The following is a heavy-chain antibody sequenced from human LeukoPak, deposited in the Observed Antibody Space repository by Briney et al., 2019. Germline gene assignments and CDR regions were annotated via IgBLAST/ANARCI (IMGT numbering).Heavy chain of an antibody. CDR3: ARRGTPNAFDL. Sequence: SETLSLTCTVSDDSISSAYSWVWVRQPPGKGLEFIGTVYYGGKTYYNPSLKSRVTMSVDTPKKHFSLNLTSVNAADTAVYYCARRGTPNAFDLWGQGTMVTVSS. V-gene: IGHV4-39*02. J-gene: IGHJ3*01. D-gene: IGHD3-16*01. CDR1: DDSISSAYS. CDR2: VYYGGKT.